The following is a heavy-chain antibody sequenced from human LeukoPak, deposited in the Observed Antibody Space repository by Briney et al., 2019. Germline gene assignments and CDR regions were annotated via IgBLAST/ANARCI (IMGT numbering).Heavy chain of an antibody. CDR3: ARDRRWELLINYFDY. CDR1: GFTFSSYS. D-gene: IGHD1-26*01. CDR2: ISSSSSYI. Sequence: GGSLRLSCAASGFTFSSYSMTWVRQAPGKGLEWVSSISSSSSYIYYADSVKGRFTISRDNAKNSLYLQMNSLRAEDTAVYYCARDRRWELLINYFDYWGQGTLVTVSS. J-gene: IGHJ4*02. V-gene: IGHV3-21*01.